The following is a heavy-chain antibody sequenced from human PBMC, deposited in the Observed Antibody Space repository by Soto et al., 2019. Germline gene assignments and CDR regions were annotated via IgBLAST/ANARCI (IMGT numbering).Heavy chain of an antibody. J-gene: IGHJ4*02. CDR2: ITDSGMNT. D-gene: IGHD6-19*01. CDR3: AKRAGRVYHYFDY. V-gene: IGHV3-23*01. CDR1: GFTLSNYA. Sequence: RLSCGVSGFTLSNYAMSWVRQAPGKGLEWVSTITDSGMNTFYADSVRGRFTISRDSSNNTLFLQMNSLRPEDTALYYCAKRAGRVYHYFDYWGQGTLVTVSS.